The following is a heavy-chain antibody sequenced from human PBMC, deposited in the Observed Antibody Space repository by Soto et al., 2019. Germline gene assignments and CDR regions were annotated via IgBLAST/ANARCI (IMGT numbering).Heavy chain of an antibody. J-gene: IGHJ4*02. Sequence: QLQLQESGPGLVRPSGTLSLTCTVSNGSMASSLWWSRVRQSPGKGLEWIGEVAQSGFTSYNPSLKSRLTISQDRSRNQFSLRLTSVTAADTAVYHCARNRYGGYDFDSWGQGTLVTVSS. V-gene: IGHV4-4*02. D-gene: IGHD5-12*01. CDR2: VAQSGFT. CDR3: ARNRYGGYDFDS. CDR1: NGSMASSLW.